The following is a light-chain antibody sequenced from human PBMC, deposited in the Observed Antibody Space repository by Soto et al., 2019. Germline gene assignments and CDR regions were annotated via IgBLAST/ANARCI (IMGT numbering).Light chain of an antibody. CDR2: WTS. J-gene: IGKJ4*01. Sequence: IAMTQARVSLSVSVGELTTINCKSSQSVLSSSDNKNYVAWYQQKPGQPPKVVIYWTSTRASGVPDRFSGSGSGTDFTLTISSLQAEDVAVYYCHHYYSSPLTFGGGTKVDIK. CDR3: HHYYSSPLT. CDR1: QSVLSSSDNKNY. V-gene: IGKV4-1*01.